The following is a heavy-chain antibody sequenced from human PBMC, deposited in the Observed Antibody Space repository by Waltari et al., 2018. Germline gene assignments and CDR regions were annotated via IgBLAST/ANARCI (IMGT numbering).Heavy chain of an antibody. CDR3: GREYYDFWSGHRYFDL. V-gene: IGHV3-33*01. CDR2: IWYDGSNK. J-gene: IGHJ2*01. Sequence: QVQLVESGGGVVQPGRSLRLSCAASGFTFSSYGMHWVRQAPGKGLEWVAVIWYDGSNKYYADSVKGRFTISRDNSKNTLYLQMNSLRAEDTAVYYCGREYYDFWSGHRYFDLWGRGTLVTVSS. CDR1: GFTFSSYG. D-gene: IGHD3-3*01.